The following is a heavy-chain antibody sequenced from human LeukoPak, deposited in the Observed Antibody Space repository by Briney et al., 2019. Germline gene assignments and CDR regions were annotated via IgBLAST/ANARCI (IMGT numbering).Heavy chain of an antibody. Sequence: TGGSLRLSCAASGFTFSTYTMHWVRQAPGKGLEWVAFISFDGSNTYYADSVKGRFTTSRDNSKNTLYLQMNSLKTEDTAVYYCTTAVFGGPRGGQGTLVTVSS. J-gene: IGHJ4*02. V-gene: IGHV3-30-3*01. CDR3: TTAVFGGPR. CDR1: GFTFSTYT. CDR2: ISFDGSNT. D-gene: IGHD4-23*01.